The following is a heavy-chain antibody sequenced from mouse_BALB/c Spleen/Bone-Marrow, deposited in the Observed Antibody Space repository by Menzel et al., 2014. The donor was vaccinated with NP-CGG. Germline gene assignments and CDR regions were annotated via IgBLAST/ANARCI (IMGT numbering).Heavy chain of an antibody. J-gene: IGHJ2*01. D-gene: IGHD1-1*01. CDR2: ISNLAYSI. Sequence: DVKLVESGGGLVQPGGSRKLSCAASGFTFSDYGMAWVRQAPGKGPEWVAFISNLAYSIYYTDTVTGRFTISRENAKNTLYLEMSSLRSEDTAMYYCARALAYGSSFDYLGQGTTLTVSS. CDR1: GFTFSDYG. CDR3: ARALAYGSSFDY. V-gene: IGHV5-15*02.